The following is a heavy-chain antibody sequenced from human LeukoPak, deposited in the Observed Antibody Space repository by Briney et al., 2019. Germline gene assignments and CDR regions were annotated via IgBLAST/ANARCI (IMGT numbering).Heavy chain of an antibody. V-gene: IGHV3-74*03. Sequence: GGSLTQSCPGSGFTLSSYWMHWVRQVAWKGLVWVALINTYGTSTTYGDSVEGRFTISRDNAKNTLYLEMNSLRDDDTAVYYCARGSNTVTTKDWFDPGGQGTQVTVSS. J-gene: IGHJ5*02. D-gene: IGHD4-17*01. CDR3: ARGSNTVTTKDWFDP. CDR1: GFTLSSYW. CDR2: INTYGTST.